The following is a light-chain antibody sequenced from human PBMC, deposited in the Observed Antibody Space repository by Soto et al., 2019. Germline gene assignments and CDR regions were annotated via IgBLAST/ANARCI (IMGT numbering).Light chain of an antibody. V-gene: IGKV3-20*01. CDR1: QSVGRRY. CDR2: DTS. Sequence: IVLTQSPDTLSLSPGERATLSCRASQSVGRRYLAWYQQKPGQAPMLLIYDTSERASDIPDRFSGSGSGTDFTLTISRLVPEDFAVYYCQYQGTFGRGTKVEIE. CDR3: QYQGT. J-gene: IGKJ4*01.